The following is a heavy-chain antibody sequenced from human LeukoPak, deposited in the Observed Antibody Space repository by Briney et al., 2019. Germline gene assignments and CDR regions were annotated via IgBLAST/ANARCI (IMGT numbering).Heavy chain of an antibody. CDR2: INPSGGST. J-gene: IGHJ4*02. CDR1: GYTFTSYY. V-gene: IGHV1-46*01. Sequence: ASVKVSCKASGYTFTSYYIHWVRQAPGQGLEWMGIINPSGGSTSYAQKFQGRVTMTRDMSTSTVYMELSSLRSEDTAVYYCARGGVGAQVDYWGQGTLVTVSS. D-gene: IGHD1-26*01. CDR3: ARGGVGAQVDY.